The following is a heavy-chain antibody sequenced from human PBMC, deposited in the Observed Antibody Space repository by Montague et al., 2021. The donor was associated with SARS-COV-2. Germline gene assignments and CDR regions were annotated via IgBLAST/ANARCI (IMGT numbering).Heavy chain of an antibody. CDR1: GFTFSSYA. V-gene: IGHV3-30-3*01. CDR2: ISYDGSNK. CDR3: ARDSTGGYSGEFDT. D-gene: IGHD5-18*01. J-gene: IGHJ5*02. Sequence: SLRLSCAASGFTFSSYAMHWVRQAPGKGLEWVAVISYDGSNKYYADSVKGRFTISRDNSKNTLYLQMNSLRAEDTAVYYCARDSTGGYSGEFDTWGQGTQVTVSS.